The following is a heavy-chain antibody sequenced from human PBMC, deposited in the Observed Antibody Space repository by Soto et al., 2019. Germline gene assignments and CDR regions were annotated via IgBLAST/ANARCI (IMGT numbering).Heavy chain of an antibody. CDR2: INPNSGGT. CDR3: ARDGPQPYCSSTSCPMNY. J-gene: IGHJ4*02. D-gene: IGHD2-2*01. CDR1: GYTFXGYY. V-gene: IGHV1-2*04. Sequence: ASVKVSCKASGYTFXGYYMHWVRQAPGQGLEWRGWINPNSGGTNYAQKFQGWVTMTRDTSISTAYMELSRLRSDDTAVYYCARDGPQPYCSSTSCPMNYWGQGTLVTVSS.